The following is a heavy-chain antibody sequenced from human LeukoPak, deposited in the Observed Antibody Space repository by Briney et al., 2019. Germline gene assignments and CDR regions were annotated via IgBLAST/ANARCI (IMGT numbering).Heavy chain of an antibody. D-gene: IGHD1-26*01. V-gene: IGHV3-23*01. CDR1: GFTFSTYV. CDR2: ILGGGDTT. CDR3: ARYLVGIYYQGLDY. Sequence: GGSLRLSCAASGFTFSTYVMIWFRQAPGKGLEWVSTILGGGDTTYYADSVKGRFTLSRDNSKNTLYLQMNSLSAEDTAIYYCARYLVGIYYQGLDYWGQGTLVTVSS. J-gene: IGHJ4*02.